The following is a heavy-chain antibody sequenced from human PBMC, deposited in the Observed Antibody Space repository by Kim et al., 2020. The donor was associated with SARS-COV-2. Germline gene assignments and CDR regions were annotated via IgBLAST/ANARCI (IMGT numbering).Heavy chain of an antibody. J-gene: IGHJ4*02. CDR2: VNAANDKT. D-gene: IGHD4-4*01. V-gene: IGHV1-3*01. CDR1: GYTFKSYP. CDR3: ARDMNPTVYDY. Sequence: ASVKVSCKASGYTFKSYPIHWLRQAPGQRLEWMGWVNAANDKTKYSQKFQGRVTITRDTSANTAYMELSSLTSEDTAVYYCARDMNPTVYDYWGQRTLVTVST.